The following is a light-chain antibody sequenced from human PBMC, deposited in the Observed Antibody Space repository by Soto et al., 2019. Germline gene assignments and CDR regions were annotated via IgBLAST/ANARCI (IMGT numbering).Light chain of an antibody. J-gene: IGLJ2*01. CDR1: NIGSKS. V-gene: IGLV3-21*04. CDR2: YDS. CDR3: QVWDSSNDHPV. Sequence: SYELTQPPSVSVAPGKTARITCGGNNIGSKSVHWYQQKPGQAPVVVIYYDSDRPSGIPERFSGSNSGNTATLTISRVEAGDEADYYCQVWDSSNDHPVFGGGTKLTVL.